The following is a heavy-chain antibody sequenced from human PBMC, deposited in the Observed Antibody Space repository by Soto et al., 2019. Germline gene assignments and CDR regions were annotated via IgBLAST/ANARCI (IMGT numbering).Heavy chain of an antibody. V-gene: IGHV4-34*01. J-gene: IGHJ6*02. D-gene: IGHD6-13*01. CDR1: GGSFSGYH. CDR2: INHSGST. Sequence: PSETLSLTCAFYGGSFSGYHWSLIRQPPGKGLEWIGEINHSGSTNYNPSLKSRATISVDTSKNQFSLKLSSVTAADTAVYYCARGPGIAAAAIYYYYGMDVWGQGTTVTVSS. CDR3: ARGPGIAAAAIYYYYGMDV.